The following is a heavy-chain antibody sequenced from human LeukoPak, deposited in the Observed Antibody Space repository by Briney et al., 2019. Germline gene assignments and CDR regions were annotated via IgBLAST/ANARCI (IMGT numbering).Heavy chain of an antibody. J-gene: IGHJ5*02. D-gene: IGHD3/OR15-3a*01. CDR1: GFTFSDYY. CDR3: AREPTHTESGLIWFDP. V-gene: IGHV3-11*01. CDR2: ISSSGSTI. Sequence: PGGSLRLSCAASGFTFSDYYMSWIREAPGKGLEWGSYISSSGSTIYYADSVKGRFTISRDNAKNSLYLQMNSLRAEDTAVYYCAREPTHTESGLIWFDPWGQGTLVTVSS.